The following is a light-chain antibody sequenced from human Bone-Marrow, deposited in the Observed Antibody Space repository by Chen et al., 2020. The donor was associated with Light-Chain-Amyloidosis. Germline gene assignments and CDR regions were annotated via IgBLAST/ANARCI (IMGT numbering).Light chain of an antibody. J-gene: IGLJ2*01. CDR1: DLPTKY. Sequence: SYELTQPPSVSVSPGQTASITCSGDDLPTKYAYWYQQMPGQSPVLVIHRDTERPSGISERFSGSSSGTTATLTISGVQAEDEADYHCQSADSSGTYEVIFGGGTKLTVL. V-gene: IGLV3-25*03. CDR2: RDT. CDR3: QSADSSGTYEVI.